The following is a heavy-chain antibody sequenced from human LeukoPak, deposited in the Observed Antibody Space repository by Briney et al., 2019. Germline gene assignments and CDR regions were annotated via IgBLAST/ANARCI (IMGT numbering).Heavy chain of an antibody. Sequence: GGSLRLSCAASGFTFSSYEMNWVRQAPGKGLEWVSYISSSGSTIYYADSVKGRFTISRDNAKNSLYLQMNSLRAEDTAVYYCARDGGIDAFDIWDQGTMVTVSS. CDR1: GFTFSSYE. J-gene: IGHJ3*02. D-gene: IGHD1-14*01. CDR3: ARDGGIDAFDI. CDR2: ISSSGSTI. V-gene: IGHV3-48*03.